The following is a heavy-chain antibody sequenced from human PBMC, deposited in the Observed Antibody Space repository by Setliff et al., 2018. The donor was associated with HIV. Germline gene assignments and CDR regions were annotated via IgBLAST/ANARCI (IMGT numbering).Heavy chain of an antibody. CDR1: GGSISSYY. J-gene: IGHJ6*03. Sequence: PSETLSLTCTVSGGSISSYYWSWIRQPPGKGLEWIGYIYYSGSTNYNPSLKSRVTISVDTSKNQFSLKLSSVTAADTAVYYCARDRLYSRGWESAGYYYYYMDVWGKGTTVTVSS. CDR2: IYYSGST. V-gene: IGHV4-59*12. CDR3: ARDRLYSRGWESAGYYYYYMDV. D-gene: IGHD6-19*01.